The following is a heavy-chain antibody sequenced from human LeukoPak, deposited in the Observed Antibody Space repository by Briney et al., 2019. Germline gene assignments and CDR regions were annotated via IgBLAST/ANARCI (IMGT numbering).Heavy chain of an antibody. CDR1: GFSFSDYA. J-gene: IGHJ6*03. Sequence: GGSLRLSCAASGFSFSDYAMSWVRQAPGKGLEWVSAISGSGGDTYFADSVKGRFTISGDNSKRTVFLQMDSLRAEDTAVYYCAKDPHFYYYYYMDAWGNGTTVTVSS. CDR3: AKDPHFYYYYYMDA. V-gene: IGHV3-23*01. CDR2: ISGSGGDT.